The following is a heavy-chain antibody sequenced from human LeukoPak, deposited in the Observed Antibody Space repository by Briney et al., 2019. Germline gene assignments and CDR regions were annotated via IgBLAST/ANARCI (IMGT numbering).Heavy chain of an antibody. D-gene: IGHD2-2*01. CDR3: ARDSNPYCSSTSCYAFYFDY. CDR2: ISYDGSNK. CDR1: GFTFSSYA. V-gene: IGHV3-30-3*01. J-gene: IGHJ4*02. Sequence: GGSLRLSCAASGFTFSSYAMHWVRQAPGKGLEWVAVISYDGSNKYYADSVKGRFTISRDNSKNTLYLQMNSLRAEDTAVYYCARDSNPYCSSTSCYAFYFDYWGQGTLVTVSS.